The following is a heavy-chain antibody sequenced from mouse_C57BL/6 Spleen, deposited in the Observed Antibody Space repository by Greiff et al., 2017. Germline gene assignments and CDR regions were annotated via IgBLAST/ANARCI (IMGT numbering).Heavy chain of an antibody. J-gene: IGHJ2*01. CDR2: ISYDGSN. V-gene: IGHV3-6*01. CDR3: AREATVVAHFDY. CDR1: GYSITSGYY. Sequence: DVQLQESGPGLVKPSQSLSLTCSVTGYSITSGYYWNWIRQFPGNKLEWMGYISYDGSNNYNPSLKNRISITRDTSKNQFFLKLNSVTTEDTATYYCAREATVVAHFDYWGQGTTLTVSS. D-gene: IGHD1-1*01.